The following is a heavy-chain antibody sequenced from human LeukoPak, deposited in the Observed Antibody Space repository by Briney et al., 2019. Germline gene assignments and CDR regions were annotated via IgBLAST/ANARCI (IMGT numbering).Heavy chain of an antibody. CDR1: GGSISNYY. J-gene: IGHJ3*02. CDR2: IYYSGST. V-gene: IGHV4-59*01. D-gene: IGHD3-22*01. Sequence: SETLSLTCTVSGGSISNYYWIWIRQPPGKELEWIGYIYYSGSTNYNPSLKKRVTLSVDTSKNQFSLKLSSGAAADTAVYYCARAHSYDSSGYPHDAFDIWGQGTMVTVSS. CDR3: ARAHSYDSSGYPHDAFDI.